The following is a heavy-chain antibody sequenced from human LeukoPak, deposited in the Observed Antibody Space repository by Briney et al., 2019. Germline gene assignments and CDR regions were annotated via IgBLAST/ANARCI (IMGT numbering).Heavy chain of an antibody. Sequence: GGSLRLSCAASGFTFSSYAMHWVRQAPGKGLEWEAVISYDGSNKYYADSVKGRFTISRDNSKSTLYLQMNSLRAEDTAVYYCARSYHHRRPDSSGYYLEHFDYWGQGTLVTVSS. CDR1: GFTFSSYA. D-gene: IGHD3-22*01. V-gene: IGHV3-30*04. CDR3: ARSYHHRRPDSSGYYLEHFDY. J-gene: IGHJ4*02. CDR2: ISYDGSNK.